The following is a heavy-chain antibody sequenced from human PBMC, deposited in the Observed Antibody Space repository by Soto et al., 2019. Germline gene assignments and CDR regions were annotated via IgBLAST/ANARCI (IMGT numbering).Heavy chain of an antibody. D-gene: IGHD1-26*01. Sequence: EVQLLESGGGLVQPGGSLRLSCAASGFTFSSYAMRWVRQAPGKGLEWVSAISGSGDSTYYADSVKGRFTISRDNSKNTLYLQMNSLRAEDTAVYYCARRGSGSYDAYWGQGTRVTVSS. CDR1: GFTFSSYA. V-gene: IGHV3-23*01. CDR3: ARRGSGSYDAY. J-gene: IGHJ4*02. CDR2: ISGSGDST.